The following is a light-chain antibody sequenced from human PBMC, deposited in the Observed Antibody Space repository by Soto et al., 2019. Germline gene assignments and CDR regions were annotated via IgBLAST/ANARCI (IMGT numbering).Light chain of an antibody. CDR3: QLYGKPPPYT. Sequence: DIQMTQSPSSLSASVGDRVTITCQASQDIDNYLNWYQQKPGQAPKLLIYDASNLETGVPSRFSGRGSGTDFTFTISSLQPEDVATYYCQLYGKPPPYTFGQGTKLELK. V-gene: IGKV1-33*01. CDR1: QDIDNY. CDR2: DAS. J-gene: IGKJ2*01.